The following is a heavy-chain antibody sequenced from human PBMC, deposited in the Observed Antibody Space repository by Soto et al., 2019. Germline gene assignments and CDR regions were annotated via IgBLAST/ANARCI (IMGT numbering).Heavy chain of an antibody. Sequence: QVQLVQSGAEVKKPGSSVKVSCKASGGTFSSYAISWVRQAPGQGLEWMGGIIPIFGTANYAQKFQGRVTITADESTSTAYKELSSLRTEDTAVYYCAREVPLGATTYYYGMDVWGQGTTVTVSS. CDR1: GGTFSSYA. V-gene: IGHV1-69*12. CDR3: AREVPLGATTYYYGMDV. J-gene: IGHJ6*02. D-gene: IGHD1-26*01. CDR2: IIPIFGTA.